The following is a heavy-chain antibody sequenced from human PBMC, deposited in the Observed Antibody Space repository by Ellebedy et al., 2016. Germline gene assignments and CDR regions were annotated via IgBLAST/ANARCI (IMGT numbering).Heavy chain of an antibody. D-gene: IGHD4-17*01. V-gene: IGHV1-18*01. CDR2: ISAYNGNT. J-gene: IGHJ6*03. Sequence: ASVKVSXKASGYTFTSYGISWVRQAPGQGLEWMGWISAYNGNTNYAQKLQGRVTMTTDTSTSTAYMELRRLRSDDTAVYYCARDYGDYVTNYYYYYMDVWGKGTTVTVSS. CDR1: GYTFTSYG. CDR3: ARDYGDYVTNYYYYYMDV.